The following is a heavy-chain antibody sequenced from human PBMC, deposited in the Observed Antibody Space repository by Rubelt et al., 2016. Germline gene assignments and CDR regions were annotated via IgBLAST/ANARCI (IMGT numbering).Heavy chain of an antibody. CDR1: GGSFSGYY. CDR2: INHSGST. CDR3: ARAAGGPLFDP. J-gene: IGHJ5*02. D-gene: IGHD3-16*01. Sequence: QVQLQQWGAGLLKPSETLSLTCAVYGGSFSGYYWSWIRQPPGKGLEWIGEINHSGSTNYNPSLKCRVTISVATSKNQCSLKLSSVTAADTAVYYCARAAGGPLFDPWGQGTLVTVSS. V-gene: IGHV4-34*01.